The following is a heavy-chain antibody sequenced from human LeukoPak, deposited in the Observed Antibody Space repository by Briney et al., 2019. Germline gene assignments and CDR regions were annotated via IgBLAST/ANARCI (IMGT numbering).Heavy chain of an antibody. CDR1: GFTVSSNY. Sequence: GGSLRLSCAASGFTVSSNYMSWVRQAPGKGLEWVSVIYSGGSTYYADSVKGRFTISRDNSKNTLYLQMNSLRAEDTAVYYCAREDYSYGPFDYWGQGTLVTVSS. V-gene: IGHV3-53*01. CDR3: AREDYSYGPFDY. J-gene: IGHJ4*02. CDR2: IYSGGST. D-gene: IGHD5-18*01.